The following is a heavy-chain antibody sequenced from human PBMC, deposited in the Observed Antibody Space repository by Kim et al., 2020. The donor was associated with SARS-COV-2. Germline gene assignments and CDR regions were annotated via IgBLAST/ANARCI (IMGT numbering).Heavy chain of an antibody. CDR2: INADGTKT. CDR3: TRGYTYRDY. D-gene: IGHD5-18*01. CDR1: GFIFGNSW. V-gene: IGHV3-74*01. Sequence: GGSLRLSCAASGFIFGNSWMHWVRQAPGKGLVWVSRINADGTKTNYADSVKGRFTISRDNAKNTLYLQMNSLRDEDTAVYYCTRGYTYRDYWGQGTLVTVSS. J-gene: IGHJ4*02.